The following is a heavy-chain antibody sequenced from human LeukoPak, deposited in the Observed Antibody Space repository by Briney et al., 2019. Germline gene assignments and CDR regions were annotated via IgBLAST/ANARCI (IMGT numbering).Heavy chain of an antibody. CDR1: GFTFSSYA. D-gene: IGHD1-26*01. CDR2: TSGSGGST. V-gene: IGHV3-23*01. Sequence: GGSLRLSCAASGFTFSSYAVSWVRQAPGKGLEWVSATSGSGGSTYYADSVKGRFTVSRDNSKNTLYLQMNSLRAEDTAVYYCAKDQGYSGSYYLVYWGQGTLVTVSS. J-gene: IGHJ4*02. CDR3: AKDQGYSGSYYLVY.